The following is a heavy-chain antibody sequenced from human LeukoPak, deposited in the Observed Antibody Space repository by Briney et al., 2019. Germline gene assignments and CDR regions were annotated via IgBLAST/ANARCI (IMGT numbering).Heavy chain of an antibody. V-gene: IGHV4-30-4*01. CDR3: ARHTSGRDYFDY. CDR1: GGSISSGDYY. D-gene: IGHD6-19*01. Sequence: SQTLSLTCTVSGGSISSGDYYWSWIRQPPGKGLEWIGYIYYSGSTYYNPSLKSRVTISADTSKNQFSLRLSSVTAADTAVYYCARHTSGRDYFDYWGQGTLVTVSS. J-gene: IGHJ4*02. CDR2: IYYSGST.